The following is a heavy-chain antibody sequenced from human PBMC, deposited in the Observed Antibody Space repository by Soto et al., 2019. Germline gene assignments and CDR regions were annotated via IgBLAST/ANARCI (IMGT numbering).Heavy chain of an antibody. CDR2: INPRFGDT. Sequence: QVQLVQSGAELKEPGDSVRVSCEASGYTFTAYYIHWVRQAPGQGLEWMGWINPRFGDTSYAQDFQGRVSMTRDTSISTVYMELSRLTSDDTAIYYCARNMDYYNGPDSGNGHGFWGQGTTVTVFS. V-gene: IGHV1-2*02. CDR3: ARNMDYYNGPDSGNGHGF. J-gene: IGHJ6*02. CDR1: GYTFTAYY. D-gene: IGHD3-10*01.